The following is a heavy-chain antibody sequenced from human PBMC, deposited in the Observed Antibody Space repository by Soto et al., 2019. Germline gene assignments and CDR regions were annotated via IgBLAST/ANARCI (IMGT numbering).Heavy chain of an antibody. CDR2: IRDRAFSYAT. CDR3: TRLISAAQDY. Sequence: GGSLRLSCAASGFVFNDSSIHWVRQASGKGLEWVGRIRDRAFSYATAYAASVKGRFTISRDDSTNTAYLQMNSLKTEDTAIYYCTRLISAAQDYWGQGTLVTVSS. CDR1: GFVFNDSS. D-gene: IGHD3-10*01. J-gene: IGHJ4*02. V-gene: IGHV3-73*01.